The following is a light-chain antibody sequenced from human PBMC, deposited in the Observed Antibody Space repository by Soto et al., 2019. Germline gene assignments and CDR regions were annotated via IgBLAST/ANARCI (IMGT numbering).Light chain of an antibody. CDR2: VGS. CDR1: QSLLHRNGHNY. V-gene: IGKV2-28*01. Sequence: EIVMTQSPVSLPVTTGEAASISCRSSQSLLHRNGHNYVEWYLQRPGQSPQLLIYVGSRRAPGVPDRVSGSGSGTEYKLRLDRVESEDVGIYYCMQSLQTPWTFGQGTKVEIK. J-gene: IGKJ1*01. CDR3: MQSLQTPWT.